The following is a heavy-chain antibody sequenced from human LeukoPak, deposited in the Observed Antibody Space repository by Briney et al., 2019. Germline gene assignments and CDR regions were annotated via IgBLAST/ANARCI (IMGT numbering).Heavy chain of an antibody. D-gene: IGHD6-13*01. V-gene: IGHV4-34*01. J-gene: IGHJ4*02. Sequence: SETLSLTCAVYGGSFSGYYWSWIRQPPGKGLEWIGEINHSGSTNYNPSLKSRVTISVDTSKNQFSLKLSSVTAADTAVYYCARGVITAAAGIFGPKYYFDYWGQGIHVTVSS. CDR1: GGSFSGYY. CDR3: ARGVITAAAGIFGPKYYFDY. CDR2: INHSGST.